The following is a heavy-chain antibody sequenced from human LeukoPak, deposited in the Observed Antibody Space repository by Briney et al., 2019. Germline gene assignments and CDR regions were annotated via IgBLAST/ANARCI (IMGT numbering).Heavy chain of an antibody. Sequence: PSETLSLTCTVSGGSISSYYWSWIRQPAGKGLEWIGRIYTGGSTNYNPSLKSRVTMSVDTSKNQFSLKLSSVTAADTAVYYCARGRLVVPAATRNMGAAWFDPWGQGTLVTVSS. D-gene: IGHD2-2*01. J-gene: IGHJ5*02. V-gene: IGHV4-4*07. CDR2: IYTGGST. CDR3: ARGRLVVPAATRNMGAAWFDP. CDR1: GGSISSYY.